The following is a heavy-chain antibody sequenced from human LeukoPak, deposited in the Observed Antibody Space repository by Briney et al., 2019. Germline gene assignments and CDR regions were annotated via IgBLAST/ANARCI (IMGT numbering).Heavy chain of an antibody. CDR2: INPDSGFT. V-gene: IGHV1-2*02. CDR3: APTAEAYTSWWKV. CDR1: GYTFTDDY. D-gene: IGHD2-2*01. Sequence: ASVKVSCTASGYTFTDDYMHWVRQAPGQGLEFMGWINPDSGFTNYAQKFQGRVTMTRDTSISTAYLEVRSLTSDDTAVYYCAPTAEAYTSWWKVWGQGTLVTVSS. J-gene: IGHJ4*02.